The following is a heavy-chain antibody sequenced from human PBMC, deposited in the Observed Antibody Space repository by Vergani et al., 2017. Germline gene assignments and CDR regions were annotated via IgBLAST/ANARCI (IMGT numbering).Heavy chain of an antibody. D-gene: IGHD2-2*01. J-gene: IGHJ6*02. CDR2: ISGSGGST. V-gene: IGHV3-23*01. CDR3: AKDPGDIVVVPAAETTYYCYGMDV. CDR1: GFTFSSYA. Sequence: EVQLLESGGGLVQPGGSLRLSCAASGFTFSSYAMSWVRQAPGKGLEWVSAISGSGGSTYYADSVKGRFTISRDDSKNTLYLQMNSLRAEETAVYYCAKDPGDIVVVPAAETTYYCYGMDVWSQGTTVTVSS.